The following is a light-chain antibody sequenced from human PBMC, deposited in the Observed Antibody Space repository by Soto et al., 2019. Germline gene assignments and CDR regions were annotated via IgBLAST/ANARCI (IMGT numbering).Light chain of an antibody. Sequence: DVQMTQSPSSLSASVGDRVTITCRASQRIRTSLNWYQQKQGKAPKFLIYDASSLQSEVPSRFSGSGSGTDFTLTISNLQPEDFATYYWQQSYSVPPTFGQGTKLEI. V-gene: IGKV1-39*01. CDR2: DAS. CDR3: QQSYSVPPT. CDR1: QRIRTS. J-gene: IGKJ2*01.